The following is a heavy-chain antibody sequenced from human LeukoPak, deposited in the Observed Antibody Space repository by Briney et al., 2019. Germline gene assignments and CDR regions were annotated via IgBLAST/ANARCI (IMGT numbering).Heavy chain of an antibody. Sequence: SVKVSCKDSGDTFNSYEITWVRQAPGQGLEWVGGIIPIFDSAKYAQKFQDRVTITADESSNTAYMELSSLTSEDTAIYYCARGVPATIRGGSNYFDFWGQGTLVTVSS. CDR2: IIPIFDSA. J-gene: IGHJ4*02. CDR3: ARGVPATIRGGSNYFDF. CDR1: GDTFNSYE. D-gene: IGHD2-2*02. V-gene: IGHV1-69*13.